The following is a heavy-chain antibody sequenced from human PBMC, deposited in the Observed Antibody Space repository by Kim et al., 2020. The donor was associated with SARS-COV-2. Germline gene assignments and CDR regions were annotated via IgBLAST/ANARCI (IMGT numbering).Heavy chain of an antibody. V-gene: IGHV5-51*01. J-gene: IGHJ4*02. CDR1: YW. Sequence: YWRGWVRQMPGKGLEWRGIIYPGHSDTRYSPSFQGQFTISADKSISTAYRQGSSLKASDTAMYYCARLRGYSFWSSSWSLDYWGQGTLAT. CDR2: IYPGHSDT. D-gene: IGHD6-13*01. CDR3: ARLRGYSFWSSSWSLDY.